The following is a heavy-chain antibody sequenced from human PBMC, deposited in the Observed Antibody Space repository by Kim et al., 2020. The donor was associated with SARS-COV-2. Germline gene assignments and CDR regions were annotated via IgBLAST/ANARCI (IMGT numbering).Heavy chain of an antibody. Sequence: RVTISVDTSKNQFSLKLSSVTAADTAVYYCARDFRRDGYNWGYYYYGMDVWGQGTTVTVSS. J-gene: IGHJ6*02. V-gene: IGHV4-59*01. D-gene: IGHD5-12*01. CDR3: ARDFRRDGYNWGYYYYGMDV.